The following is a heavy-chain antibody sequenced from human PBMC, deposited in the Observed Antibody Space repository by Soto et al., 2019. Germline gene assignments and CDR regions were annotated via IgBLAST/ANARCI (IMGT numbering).Heavy chain of an antibody. V-gene: IGHV3-21*01. CDR2: ITTSSAYI. CDR1: GFTFNTYD. CDR3: VRSGTARLLRHSWFDT. D-gene: IGHD2-21*01. J-gene: IGHJ5*02. Sequence: EVQLVESGGGLVKPGGSLRLSCAASGFTFNTYDMNWVRQAPGKGLEWVSSITTSSAYIYYADSLKGRITISRDNAKNSLFLQKNSLRAEDTAVDYCVRSGTARLLRHSWFDTWGQGTLVTVSS.